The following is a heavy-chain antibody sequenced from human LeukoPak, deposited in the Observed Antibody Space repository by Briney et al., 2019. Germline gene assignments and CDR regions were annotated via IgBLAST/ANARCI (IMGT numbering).Heavy chain of an antibody. CDR1: GLTFSSYS. CDR2: ISSSSSYI. D-gene: IGHD5-18*01. J-gene: IGHJ4*02. CDR3: AKDDSKIQPFDY. Sequence: GGSLRLSCAASGLTFSSYSMNWVRQAPGKGLEWVSTISSSSSYIYYADSVKGRFTISRDNAKNSLYLQMNSLRAEDTAVYYCAKDDSKIQPFDYWGQGTLVTVSS. V-gene: IGHV3-21*01.